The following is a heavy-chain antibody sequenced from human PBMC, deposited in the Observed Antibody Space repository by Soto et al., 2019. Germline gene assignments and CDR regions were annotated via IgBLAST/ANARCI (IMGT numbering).Heavy chain of an antibody. V-gene: IGHV4-31*03. J-gene: IGHJ5*02. CDR3: ARATIPESPTDHLDWFDP. CDR2: IYYSGST. Sequence: PSETLSLTCTVSGGSISSGGYYWSWIRQHPGKGLEWIGYIYYSGSTYYNPSLKSRVTISVDTSKNQFSLKLSSVTAADTAVYYCARATIPESPTDHLDWFDPWGQGTLVTVSS. CDR1: GGSISSGGYY.